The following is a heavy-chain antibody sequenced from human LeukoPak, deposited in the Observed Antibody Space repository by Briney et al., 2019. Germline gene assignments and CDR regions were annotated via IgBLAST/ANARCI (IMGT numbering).Heavy chain of an antibody. Sequence: VASVKVSCKASGYTFTSYDINWVRQATGQGLEWMGWMNPNSGNTGYAQKFQGRVTITRNTSISTAYMELSSLRSEDTAVYYCARGSPGESDFDYWGQGTLVTVSS. CDR1: GYTFTSYD. CDR2: MNPNSGNT. V-gene: IGHV1-8*03. J-gene: IGHJ4*02. D-gene: IGHD3-10*01. CDR3: ARGSPGESDFDY.